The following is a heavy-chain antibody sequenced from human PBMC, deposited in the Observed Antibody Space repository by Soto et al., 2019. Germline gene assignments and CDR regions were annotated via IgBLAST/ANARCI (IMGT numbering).Heavy chain of an antibody. CDR1: PVTFSYDG. D-gene: IGHD5-18*01. J-gene: IGHJ4*02. CDR3: ARGSELRGYSYGFDY. V-gene: IGHV3-33*01. CDR2: IWHDGSSV. Sequence: QVQLVESGGGVVQPGRSLRLSCVASPVTFSYDGMHWVRQAPGKGLEWVAVIWHDGSSVYYADSVKGRFTISRDNAKNSLYLQMNSLRAEDTAVYYCARGSELRGYSYGFDYWGQGTLVTVSS.